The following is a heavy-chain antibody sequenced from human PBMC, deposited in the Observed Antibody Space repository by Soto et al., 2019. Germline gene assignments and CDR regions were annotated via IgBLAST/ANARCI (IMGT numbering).Heavy chain of an antibody. J-gene: IGHJ4*02. V-gene: IGHV3-73*01. CDR3: TASPY. CDR1: GFTFSDYA. CDR2: IRSKTNNYVT. Sequence: GGSLRLSCVASGFTFSDYAMSWVRQAPGQGLEWIGRIRSKTNNYVTAYSASVEGRFTLSRDDSRNTTYLEMQSLRVEDTAVYFCTASPYWGQGTLVTVSS.